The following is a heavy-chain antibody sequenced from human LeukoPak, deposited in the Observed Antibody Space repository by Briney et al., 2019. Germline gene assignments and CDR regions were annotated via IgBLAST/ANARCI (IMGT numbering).Heavy chain of an antibody. Sequence: GGSLRLSCAASGFTFSNYNFYWVRQAPGKGLEWVSSISSASSYIYYADSVKGRFTISRDNAKNSLYLQMNSLRAEDTAVYYCARALWSGPVYYGMDVWGQGTTVTVSS. CDR2: ISSASSYI. CDR1: GFTFSNYN. V-gene: IGHV3-21*06. J-gene: IGHJ6*02. D-gene: IGHD3-10*01. CDR3: ARALWSGPVYYGMDV.